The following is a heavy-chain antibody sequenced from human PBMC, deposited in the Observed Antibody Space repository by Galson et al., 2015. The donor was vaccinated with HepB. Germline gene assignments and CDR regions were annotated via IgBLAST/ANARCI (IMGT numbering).Heavy chain of an antibody. V-gene: IGHV4-39*07. D-gene: IGHD3-10*01. CDR3: ARDRSYLYYFDY. CDR2: IYYSGST. CDR1: GGSISSSSYY. Sequence: ETLSLTCTVSGGSISSSSYYWGWIRQPPGKGLEWIGSIYYSGSTYYNPSLKSRVTISVDTSKNQFSLKLSSVTAADTAVYYCARDRSYLYYFDYWGQGTLVTVSS. J-gene: IGHJ4*02.